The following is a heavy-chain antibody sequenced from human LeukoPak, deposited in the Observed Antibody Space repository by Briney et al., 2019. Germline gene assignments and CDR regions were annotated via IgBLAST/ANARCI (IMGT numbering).Heavy chain of an antibody. CDR1: GFRFNTFW. CDR3: ARGSSWYYFDY. D-gene: IGHD6-13*01. J-gene: IGHJ4*02. CDR2: IKQDGNEK. Sequence: PGGSLRLSCAASGFRFNTFWMSWVRQAPGKGLEWVANIKQDGNEKYYADSVKGRFTISRDNGKNSLYLQMNSLRAEDTAVYYCARGSSWYYFDYWGQGTLVTVSS. V-gene: IGHV3-7*01.